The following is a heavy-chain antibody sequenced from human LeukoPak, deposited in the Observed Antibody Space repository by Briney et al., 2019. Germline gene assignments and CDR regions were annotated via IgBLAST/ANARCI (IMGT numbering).Heavy chain of an antibody. J-gene: IGHJ5*02. V-gene: IGHV3-9*01. CDR1: GFTFEDYA. CDR3: VKDRRNPYRPEGPFDP. Sequence: PGRSLRLSCAASGFTFEDYAMRWVRQAPGKGLEWVSGINWNSASTGYADSVKGRFTISRDNVMNSLYLQMNSLRPEDTALYYCVKDRRNPYRPEGPFDPWGQGTLVTVSS. D-gene: IGHD1-14*01. CDR2: INWNSAST.